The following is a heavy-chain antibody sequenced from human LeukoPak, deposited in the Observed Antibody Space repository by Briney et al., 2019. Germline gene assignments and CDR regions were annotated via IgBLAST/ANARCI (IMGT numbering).Heavy chain of an antibody. D-gene: IGHD3-22*01. CDR1: GFTFSSYE. J-gene: IGHJ4*02. CDR3: ARSSGSYRPMGY. CDR2: IDSTDTI. V-gene: IGHV3-48*03. Sequence: PGGSLRLSCAASGFTFSSYEMNWVRQAPGKGLQWISHIDSTDTIHYVDSVKGRFTISRDNAKNSLYLQMNSLRAEDTAVYYCARSSGSYRPMGYWGQGTLVTVSS.